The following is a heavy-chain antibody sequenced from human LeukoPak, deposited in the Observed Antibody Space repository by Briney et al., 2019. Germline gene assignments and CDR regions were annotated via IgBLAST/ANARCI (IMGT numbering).Heavy chain of an antibody. V-gene: IGHV3-21*01. CDR1: GFTFGSYS. J-gene: IGHJ4*02. Sequence: AGGSLRLSCAASGFTFGSYSMNWVRQAPGKGLEWVSSISSSSSYIYYADSVKGRFTISRDNAKNSLYLQMNSLRAEDTAVYYCARAIAAAGTAQYYFDYWGQGTLVTVSS. CDR3: ARAIAAAGTAQYYFDY. CDR2: ISSSSSYI. D-gene: IGHD6-13*01.